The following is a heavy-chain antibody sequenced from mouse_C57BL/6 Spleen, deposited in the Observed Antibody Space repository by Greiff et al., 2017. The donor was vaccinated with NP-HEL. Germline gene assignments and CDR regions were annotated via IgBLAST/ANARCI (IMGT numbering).Heavy chain of an antibody. Sequence: QVQLQQPGAELVRPGTSVKLSCKASGYTFTSYWMHWVKQRPGQGLEWIGVIDPSDSYTNYNQKFKGKATLTVDTSSITAYMQLILLTSEDSAVYDRAAYYGNPFAYWGQGTLVTVSA. CDR3: AAYYGNPFAY. V-gene: IGHV1-59*01. J-gene: IGHJ3*01. CDR2: IDPSDSYT. D-gene: IGHD2-10*01. CDR1: GYTFTSYW.